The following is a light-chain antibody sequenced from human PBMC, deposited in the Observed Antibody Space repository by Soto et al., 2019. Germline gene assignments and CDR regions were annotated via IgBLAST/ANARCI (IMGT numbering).Light chain of an antibody. CDR2: DAS. CDR3: QQYNSYPYS. J-gene: IGKJ2*01. Sequence: DIQMTQSPSTLSASVGDRVTITCRASQSISTWLAWYQQKPGKAPKLLIYDASNLESGVPSRFSGGGSVTEFNLTISGLQPDDFATYYCQQYNSYPYSFGQGTKLEI. V-gene: IGKV1-5*01. CDR1: QSISTW.